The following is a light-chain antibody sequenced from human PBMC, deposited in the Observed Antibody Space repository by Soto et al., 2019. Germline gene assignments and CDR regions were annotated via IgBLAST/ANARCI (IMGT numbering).Light chain of an antibody. J-gene: IGLJ1*01. Sequence: QSALTQPGSVSGSPGQSITISCTGTSXDVGGNKYVSWYQQYPGKVPKLLINKVTNRPSGVSYRFSGSKSGSTASLTISALLAEDEADYFCASSTSDSLYVFGTGTKVTVL. CDR1: SXDVGGNKY. V-gene: IGLV2-14*01. CDR2: KVT. CDR3: ASSTSDSLYV.